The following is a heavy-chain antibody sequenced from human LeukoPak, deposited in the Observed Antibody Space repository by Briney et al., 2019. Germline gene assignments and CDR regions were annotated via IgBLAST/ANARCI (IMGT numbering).Heavy chain of an antibody. CDR2: INPNSGGT. CDR1: GYTFTGYY. V-gene: IGHV1-2*02. Sequence: ASVKVSCKASGYTFTGYYMHWVRQAPGQGLEWMGWINPNSGGTNYAQKFQGRVTMTRDTSISTAYMELSRLRSDDTAVYYCARGSSVAAPPELDAFDIWGQGTMVTVSS. D-gene: IGHD6-6*01. CDR3: ARGSSVAAPPELDAFDI. J-gene: IGHJ3*02.